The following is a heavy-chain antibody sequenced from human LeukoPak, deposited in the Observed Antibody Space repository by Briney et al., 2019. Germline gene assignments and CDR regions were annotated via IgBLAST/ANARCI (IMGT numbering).Heavy chain of an antibody. Sequence: GGSLRLSCAASGFTVSSNYMSWVRQAPGKGLEWVSVIHSGGSTYYADSVKGRFTISRDNSKNTLYLQMNSLRAEDTAVYYCARVGSSESFFDYWGQGTLVTVSS. CDR2: IHSGGST. CDR3: ARVGSSESFFDY. CDR1: GFTVSSNY. D-gene: IGHD6-13*01. V-gene: IGHV3-53*01. J-gene: IGHJ4*02.